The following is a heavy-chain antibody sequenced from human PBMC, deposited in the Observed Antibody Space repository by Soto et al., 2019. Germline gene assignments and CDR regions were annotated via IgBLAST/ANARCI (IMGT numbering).Heavy chain of an antibody. J-gene: IGHJ4*02. V-gene: IGHV1-46*01. Sequence: ASVKFSCRASGYTFTSYYMHWVRQAPGQGLEWMGIINPSGGSTSYAQKFQGRVTMTRDTSTSTVYMELSSLRSEDTAVYYCARVGPGGGYYFDSWGQGTLVTVSS. D-gene: IGHD3-16*01. CDR2: INPSGGST. CDR3: ARVGPGGGYYFDS. CDR1: GYTFTSYY.